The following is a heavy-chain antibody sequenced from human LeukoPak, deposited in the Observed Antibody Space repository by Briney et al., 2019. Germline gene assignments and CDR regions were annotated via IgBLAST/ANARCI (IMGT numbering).Heavy chain of an antibody. V-gene: IGHV3-64D*06. CDR1: GFTFSSYA. Sequence: GGSLRLSCSASGFTFSSYAMHWVRQAPGKGLEYVSAISSNGGSTYYADSVKGRSTISRDNSKNTRYLQMSSLRAEDTAVYYCVKDYSLLWFGEPGFWGQGTLVTVSS. D-gene: IGHD3-10*01. CDR2: ISSNGGST. CDR3: VKDYSLLWFGEPGF. J-gene: IGHJ4*02.